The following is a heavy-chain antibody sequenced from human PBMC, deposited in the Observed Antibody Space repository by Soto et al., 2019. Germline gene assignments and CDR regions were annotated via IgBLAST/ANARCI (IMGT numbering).Heavy chain of an antibody. Sequence: PGRFLRLSCAASGFTFSSYAVSWVRQAPGKGLEWVSAISGSGGSTYYADSVKGRFTISRDNSKNTLYLQMNSLRAEDTAVYYCAGYSSSSTGAFDIWGQGTMVTVSS. J-gene: IGHJ3*02. D-gene: IGHD6-13*01. V-gene: IGHV3-23*01. CDR1: GFTFSSYA. CDR2: ISGSGGST. CDR3: AGYSSSSTGAFDI.